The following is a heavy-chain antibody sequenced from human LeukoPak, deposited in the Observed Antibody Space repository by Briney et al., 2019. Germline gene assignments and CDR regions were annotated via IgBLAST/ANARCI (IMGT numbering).Heavy chain of an antibody. CDR3: ASWGARPGAIFDY. V-gene: IGHV4-39*07. J-gene: IGHJ4*02. CDR1: GGSISSSSYY. CDR2: IYYSGST. D-gene: IGHD1-26*01. Sequence: SETLSLTCNVSGGSISSSSYYWGWIRQPPGQELEWIGSIYYSGSTYYSPVPKSRVTISVDTSKNQFSLKLRSVTAADTAVYYCASWGARPGAIFDYWGQGTLVTVSS.